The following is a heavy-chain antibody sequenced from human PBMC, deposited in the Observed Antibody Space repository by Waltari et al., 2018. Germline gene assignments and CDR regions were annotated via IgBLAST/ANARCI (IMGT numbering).Heavy chain of an antibody. CDR2: IYDSWTT. Sequence: QVLLQQSGPGLVKPSETLSVTCTVSGGSLSGFYWSWIRQSPGKGLEWIAFIYDSWTTKYNPSLKSRVTISVDTSKNRFTLKLGSATAADTALYYCARGTPSFYHYMDVWGKGTTVIV. CDR3: ARGTPSFYHYMDV. J-gene: IGHJ6*03. CDR1: GGSLSGFY. V-gene: IGHV4-59*01.